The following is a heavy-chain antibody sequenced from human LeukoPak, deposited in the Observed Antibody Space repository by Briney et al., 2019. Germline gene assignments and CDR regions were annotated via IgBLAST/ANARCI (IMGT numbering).Heavy chain of an antibody. V-gene: IGHV3-30*02. CDR3: AKRGEGVSNRWYMNNWFDP. J-gene: IGHJ5*02. D-gene: IGHD6-13*01. CDR2: IRYDGSNK. Sequence: GGSLRLSCVASGFIFSSYGMHWVRQAPGKGLDWVAFIRYDGSNKYYADSVKGRFTISRDNSKNTLYLQMNSLRAEDTAVYYCAKRGEGVSNRWYMNNWFDPWGQGTRVTVAS. CDR1: GFIFSSYG.